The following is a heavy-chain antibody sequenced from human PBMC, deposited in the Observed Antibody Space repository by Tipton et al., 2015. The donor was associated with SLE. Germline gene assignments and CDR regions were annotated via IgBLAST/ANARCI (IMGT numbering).Heavy chain of an antibody. CDR1: GGSISSSSYY. J-gene: IGHJ4*02. CDR2: IYYSGST. CDR3: ARGLSPLHYTPAY. Sequence: LRLSCTVSGGSISSSSYYWGWIRQPPGKGLEWIGSIYYSGSTYYNPSLKSRVTISVDTSKNQFSLKLSSVTAADTAVYYCARGLSPLHYTPAYWGQGTLVTVSS. V-gene: IGHV4-39*07. D-gene: IGHD3-3*01.